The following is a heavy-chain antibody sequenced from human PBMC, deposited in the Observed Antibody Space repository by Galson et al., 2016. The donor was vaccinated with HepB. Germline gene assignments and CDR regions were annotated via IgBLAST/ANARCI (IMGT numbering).Heavy chain of an antibody. CDR1: GSNFTNAW. CDR2: IKSKDDGGTS. CDR3: TTGAYYDPFDY. J-gene: IGHJ4*02. V-gene: IGHV3-15*01. Sequence: SLRLSCAASGSNFTNAWMSWVRQVPGKRLEWVGRIKSKDDGGTSDYVAAVKGRFSISRDPSRNTLYLEMNRLRTDDTAVYYCTTGAYYDPFDYWGQGTLVTVSS. D-gene: IGHD3-3*01.